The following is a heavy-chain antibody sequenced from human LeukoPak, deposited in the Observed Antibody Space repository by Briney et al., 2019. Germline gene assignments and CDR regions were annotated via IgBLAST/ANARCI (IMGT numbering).Heavy chain of an antibody. Sequence: GGSLRLSCTPSGFTFSTYGMAWVRQAPGKGLEWVSRISGSGANTNYADSVKGRLTISRDSSNNTLYLHLDNLRAEDTAVHFCAKRGGYDYGSHFDYWGQGTLVTVSS. J-gene: IGHJ4*02. CDR2: ISGSGANT. CDR1: GFTFSTYG. CDR3: AKRGGYDYGSHFDY. V-gene: IGHV3-23*01. D-gene: IGHD5-18*01.